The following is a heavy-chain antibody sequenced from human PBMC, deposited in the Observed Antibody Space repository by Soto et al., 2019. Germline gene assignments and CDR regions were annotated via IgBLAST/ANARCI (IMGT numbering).Heavy chain of an antibody. V-gene: IGHV3-23*01. D-gene: IGHD1-26*01. CDR1: GFSFSSSE. Sequence: GGSLRLSCAASGFSFSSSEMTWVRQAPGKGLEWVAAISASGGATIHADSVKGRLTISRDNSKNTLYLQMNSLRAEDTAVYYCAKDVEGGSLFRGAFDYWGQGTQVTVSS. CDR2: ISASGGAT. J-gene: IGHJ4*02. CDR3: AKDVEGGSLFRGAFDY.